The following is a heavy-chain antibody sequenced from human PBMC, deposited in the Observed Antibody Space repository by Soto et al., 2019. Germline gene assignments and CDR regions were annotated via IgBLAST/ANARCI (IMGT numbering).Heavy chain of an antibody. Sequence: QVQLVQSGAEVKKPGASVKVSCKASGYTFTSYGISWVRQAPGQGLEWMGWISAYNGNTNYAQKRHGRVIITTHTSTSTAYMDLRTLRSDVTAGYYCAGPRVYSSGFDYWGQGTLVTVSS. J-gene: IGHJ4*02. V-gene: IGHV1-18*01. CDR3: AGPRVYSSGFDY. D-gene: IGHD5-18*01. CDR2: ISAYNGNT. CDR1: GYTFTSYG.